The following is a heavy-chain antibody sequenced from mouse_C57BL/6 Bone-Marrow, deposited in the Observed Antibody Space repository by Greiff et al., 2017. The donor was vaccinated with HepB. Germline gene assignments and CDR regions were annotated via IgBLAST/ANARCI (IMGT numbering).Heavy chain of an antibody. Sequence: QVHVKQSGAELMKPGASVKLSCKATGYTFTGYWIEWVKQRPGHGLEWIGEILPGSGSTNYNEKFKGKATFTADTSSNTAYMQLSSLTTEDSAIYYCARRILYYYGSSYDYFDYWGQGTTLTVSS. V-gene: IGHV1-9*01. D-gene: IGHD1-1*01. CDR2: ILPGSGST. CDR1: GYTFTGYW. J-gene: IGHJ2*01. CDR3: ARRILYYYGSSYDYFDY.